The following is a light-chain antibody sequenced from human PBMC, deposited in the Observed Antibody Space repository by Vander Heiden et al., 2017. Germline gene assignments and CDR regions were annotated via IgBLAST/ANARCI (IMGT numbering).Light chain of an antibody. CDR3: RQVLQGRLT. Sequence: DIVMTQSPLSLPVTPGEPASISCRSSQSLLHSNGYNYLDWYLQKPGQSPQLLIYLGSNRASGVPDRFSGSGSGTDFTLEISRVEAEDVGVYYCRQVLQGRLTFGGGTKVEI. CDR1: QSLLHSNGYNY. J-gene: IGKJ4*01. CDR2: LGS. V-gene: IGKV2-28*01.